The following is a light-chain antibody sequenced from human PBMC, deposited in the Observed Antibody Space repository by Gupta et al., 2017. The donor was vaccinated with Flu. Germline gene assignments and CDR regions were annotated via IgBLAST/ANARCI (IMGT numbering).Light chain of an antibody. CDR1: QGIGDY. Sequence: PSYLSASVGDRVTITCRESQGIGDYLKWYQQKPGKAPKVLICGVTTLQSEVPSRFSGSGSGTDFTLSISRLQPEDFATYYCLQSDSTPTTFGQGTKVEIK. CDR2: GVT. J-gene: IGKJ2*01. CDR3: LQSDSTPTT. V-gene: IGKV1-39*01.